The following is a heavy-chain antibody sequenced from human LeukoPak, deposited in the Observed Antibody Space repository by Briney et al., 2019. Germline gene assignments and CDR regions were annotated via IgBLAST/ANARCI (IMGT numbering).Heavy chain of an antibody. CDR3: ARDLAYGSSLRGVFDI. CDR1: GGSISSYY. D-gene: IGHD6-13*01. J-gene: IGHJ3*02. V-gene: IGHV4-4*07. CDR2: IYTSGST. Sequence: SETLSLACTVAGGSISSYYWSWIRQPAGKGLEWIGRIYTSGSTNYNPSLKSRVTISVDTSKNQFSLKLSSVTAADTAVYYCARDLAYGSSLRGVFDIWGPGTMVIVSS.